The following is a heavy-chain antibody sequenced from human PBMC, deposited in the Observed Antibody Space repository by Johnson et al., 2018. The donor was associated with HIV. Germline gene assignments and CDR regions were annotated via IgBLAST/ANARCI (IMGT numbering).Heavy chain of an antibody. D-gene: IGHD3-22*01. Sequence: QVQLVESGGGVVQPGRSLRLSCAASGFTFSSYAMHWVRQAPGKGLEWVAVISCDGGNKYYADSVRGRFTIPRDSAKRALYLQMNSRRAEDTAVYSCARDRGTMVVVGSAFDIWGQGTRVTVSS. CDR2: ISCDGGNK. CDR1: GFTFSSYA. CDR3: ARDRGTMVVVGSAFDI. J-gene: IGHJ3*02. V-gene: IGHV3-30*04.